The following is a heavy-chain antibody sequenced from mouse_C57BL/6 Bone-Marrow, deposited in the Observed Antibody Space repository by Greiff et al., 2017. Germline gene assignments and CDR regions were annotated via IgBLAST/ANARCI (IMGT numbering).Heavy chain of an antibody. CDR1: GYTFTSYW. Sequence: QVQLQQPGAELVMPGASVKLSCKASGYTFTSYWMHWVKQRPGQGLEWIGEIDPSDSYTNYNQKFKGKSTLTVDKSSSTAYMQLSSLTSEDSAVYYCARVTSVVTPAWFAYWGQGTLVTVSA. CDR2: IDPSDSYT. D-gene: IGHD1-1*01. CDR3: ARVTSVVTPAWFAY. V-gene: IGHV1-69*01. J-gene: IGHJ3*01.